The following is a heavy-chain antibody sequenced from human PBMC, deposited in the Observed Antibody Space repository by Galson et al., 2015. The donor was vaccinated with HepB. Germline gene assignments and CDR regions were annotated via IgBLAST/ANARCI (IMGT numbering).Heavy chain of an antibody. J-gene: IGHJ4*02. Sequence: SLRLSCAASGFTFSRYWMSWVCQAPGKGLEYVSAISSNGGSTYYADSVKGRFTISRDNSKNTLYLQMSSLRAEDTAVYYCVKIPSGWPTDETFDYWGQGTLFTVSS. CDR2: ISSNGGST. D-gene: IGHD6-19*01. CDR1: GFTFSRYW. V-gene: IGHV3-64D*06. CDR3: VKIPSGWPTDETFDY.